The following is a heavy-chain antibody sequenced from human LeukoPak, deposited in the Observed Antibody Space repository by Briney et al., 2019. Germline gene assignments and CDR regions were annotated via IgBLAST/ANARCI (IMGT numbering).Heavy chain of an antibody. Sequence: SETLSLTCTVSGGSISSYYWTWIRQPPGKGLEWIGEINHSGSTNYNPSLKSRITISVDTSKNQFSLKLSSVTAADTAVYYCVLVPAAMVYYFDYWGQGTLVTVSS. CDR3: VLVPAAMVYYFDY. CDR2: INHSGST. J-gene: IGHJ4*02. CDR1: GGSISSYY. V-gene: IGHV4-34*01. D-gene: IGHD2-2*01.